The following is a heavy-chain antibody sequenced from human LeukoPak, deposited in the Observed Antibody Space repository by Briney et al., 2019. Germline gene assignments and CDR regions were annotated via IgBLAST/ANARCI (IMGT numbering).Heavy chain of an antibody. CDR3: ACGMDYFDTRGYYFENLQH. Sequence: GGTLRLSCAGPGFTFGSYAMNWVRQAPGKGLEWVAGISGSGERTYHADSVKGRFTISRDNSKKTMYIELNSLRVEDTGIYYCACGMDYFDTRGYYFENLQHWGQGTVVTVSS. CDR2: ISGSGERT. J-gene: IGHJ1*01. V-gene: IGHV3-23*01. CDR1: GFTFGSYA. D-gene: IGHD3-22*01.